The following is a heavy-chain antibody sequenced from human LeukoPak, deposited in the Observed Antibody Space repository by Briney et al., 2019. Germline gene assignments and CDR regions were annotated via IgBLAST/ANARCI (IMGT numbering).Heavy chain of an antibody. CDR1: GFTFSNAW. Sequence: GGSLRLSCAASGFTFSNAWMSWVRQAPGKGLEWVGRIKSKTDGGTTDYAAPVKGRFTISRDDSKNTLYLQMNSLRAEDTAVYYCAKDRRGIILGATDCWGQGTLVTVSS. D-gene: IGHD2/OR15-2a*01. J-gene: IGHJ4*02. V-gene: IGHV3-15*01. CDR3: AKDRRGIILGATDC. CDR2: IKSKTDGGTT.